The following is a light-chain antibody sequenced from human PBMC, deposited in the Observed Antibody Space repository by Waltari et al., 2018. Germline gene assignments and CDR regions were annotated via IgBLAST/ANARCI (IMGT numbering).Light chain of an antibody. Sequence: EIVLTQSPATLSLSPGERATLSCRASQSVSSYSAWYQQKPGQAPRLLIYDASNRATGIPARFSGSGSGTDFTLTISSLEPEDFAVYYCQQRSTLFTFGPGTKVDIK. V-gene: IGKV3-11*01. CDR1: QSVSSY. CDR3: QQRSTLFT. J-gene: IGKJ3*01. CDR2: DAS.